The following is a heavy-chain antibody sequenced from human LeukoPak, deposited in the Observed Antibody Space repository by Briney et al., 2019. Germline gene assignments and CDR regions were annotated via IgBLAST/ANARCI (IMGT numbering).Heavy chain of an antibody. CDR2: ISYDGSNK. D-gene: IGHD3-22*01. CDR3: ARDRRLFAFDI. V-gene: IGHV3-30-3*01. J-gene: IGHJ3*02. Sequence: SGGSLRLSCAASGFTFSSYAMHWVRQAPGKGLEWVAVISYDGSNKYYADSVKGRFTISRDNSKNTLYLQMNSLRAEDTAVYYCARDRRLFAFDIWGQGTMVTVSS. CDR1: GFTFSSYA.